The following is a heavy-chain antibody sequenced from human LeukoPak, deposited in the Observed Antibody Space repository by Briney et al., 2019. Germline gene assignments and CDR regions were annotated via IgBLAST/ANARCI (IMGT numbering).Heavy chain of an antibody. V-gene: IGHV3-30*02. CDR2: IWYDGSNK. D-gene: IGHD6-19*01. J-gene: IGHJ4*02. CDR1: GFTFNTYA. Sequence: GGSLRLSCAASGFTFNTYAMHWVRQAPGKGLEWVAVIWYDGSNKYYADSVKGRFTISRDNSKNTLFVQMNSLRAEDTAVYYCAKDGHGNGWSRFYYFDYWGQGTLVTVSS. CDR3: AKDGHGNGWSRFYYFDY.